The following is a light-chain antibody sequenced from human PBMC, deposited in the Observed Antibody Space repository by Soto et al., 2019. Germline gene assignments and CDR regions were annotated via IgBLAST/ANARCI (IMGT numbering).Light chain of an antibody. CDR1: QSLVHSNGYNY. Sequence: DLVMTQSPLSLPVTPGEPASISCRSSQSLVHSNGYNYLDWYLQKPGQSPQVLIYMGSNRASGVPDMFSGSGSGTDFTLKSSRVEAEDVGVYYCMQTLQSRTFGQGTKVEI. CDR2: MGS. V-gene: IGKV2-28*01. CDR3: MQTLQSRT. J-gene: IGKJ1*01.